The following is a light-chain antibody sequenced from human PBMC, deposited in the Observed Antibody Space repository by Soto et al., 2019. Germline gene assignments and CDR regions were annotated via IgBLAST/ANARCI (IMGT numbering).Light chain of an antibody. CDR1: KNDIGVYDF. Sequence: QSALTQPPSASASPGQSVTISCPGTKNDIGVYDFVSWYQHHPGKAPRLIIYEVVQRPSGVPDRFSGSKSGNTASLTVSGLQAADEADYFCKSYAGSNTYVFGSGTKVTVL. J-gene: IGLJ1*01. V-gene: IGLV2-8*01. CDR2: EVV. CDR3: KSYAGSNTYV.